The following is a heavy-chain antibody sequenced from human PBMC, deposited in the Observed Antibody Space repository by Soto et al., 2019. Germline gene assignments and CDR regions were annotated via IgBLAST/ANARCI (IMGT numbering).Heavy chain of an antibody. CDR1: GGTFSRYS. D-gene: IGHD2-2*01. Sequence: QVQLVQSGAEVKKPGSSVKVSCKASGGTFSRYSITWVRQAPGHGLEWIGRIIPIFGIASYAQKFQGRVTITADETTSTAYMELSSLRSDDTAVYYCAREDRDRETVLVPAAIDGMDVWSQGTTVTVSS. CDR2: IIPIFGIA. V-gene: IGHV1-69*08. J-gene: IGHJ6*02. CDR3: AREDRDRETVLVPAAIDGMDV.